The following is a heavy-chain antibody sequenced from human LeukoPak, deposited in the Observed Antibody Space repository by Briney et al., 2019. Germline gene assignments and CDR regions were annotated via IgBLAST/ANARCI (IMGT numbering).Heavy chain of an antibody. CDR1: GFTFSSYS. CDR3: ARRPPMSAADNWLDP. CDR2: ISSSSSYI. D-gene: IGHD6-13*01. J-gene: IGHJ5*02. V-gene: IGHV3-21*01. Sequence: PGGSLRLSCAASGFTFSSYSMNWVRQAPGKGLEWVSSISSSSSYIYYAGSVKGRFTISRDNAKNSLYLQMNSLRAEDTAVYYCARRPPMSAADNWLDPWGQGTLVTVSS.